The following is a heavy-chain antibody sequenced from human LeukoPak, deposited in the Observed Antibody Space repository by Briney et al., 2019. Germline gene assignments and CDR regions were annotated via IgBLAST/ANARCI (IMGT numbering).Heavy chain of an antibody. CDR3: ARGKIMITFGGVIVSRGSWFDP. CDR2: IYHSGST. CDR1: GYSISSGYY. D-gene: IGHD3-16*02. Sequence: SETLSLACTVSGYSISSGYYWGWIRQPPGKGLEWIGSIYHSGSTYYNPSLKSRVTISVDRSKNQFSLKLSSVTAADTAVYYCARGKIMITFGGVIVSRGSWFDPWGQGTLVTVSS. J-gene: IGHJ5*02. V-gene: IGHV4-38-2*02.